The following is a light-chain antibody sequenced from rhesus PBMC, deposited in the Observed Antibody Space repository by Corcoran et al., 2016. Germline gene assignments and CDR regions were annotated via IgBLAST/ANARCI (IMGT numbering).Light chain of an antibody. V-gene: IGKV2-72*01. Sequence: DIVMTQSPLSLPITPGEPASISCRSSQSLLHSNGNTYLHWYLQRSGQSPQLLIYGGSNRASGVPDRFSGSGSGTDFTLKISKLEAENVWVYYCVQAIAFPFTFGPGTKLDIK. CDR2: GGS. CDR1: QSLLHSNGNTY. J-gene: IGKJ3*01. CDR3: VQAIAFPFT.